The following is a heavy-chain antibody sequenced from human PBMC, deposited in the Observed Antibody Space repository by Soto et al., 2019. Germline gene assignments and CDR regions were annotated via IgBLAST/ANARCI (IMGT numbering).Heavy chain of an antibody. Sequence: AAVKVSCKASGYTFTGYYRHWVRQAPGQGLEWMGWINPNSGGTNYAQKFQGRVTMTRDTSISTAYMELSRLRSDDTAVYYCARYCSSTSCYYYFQHWGQGTLVTVSS. J-gene: IGHJ1*01. CDR1: GYTFTGYY. CDR2: INPNSGGT. D-gene: IGHD2-2*01. CDR3: ARYCSSTSCYYYFQH. V-gene: IGHV1-2*02.